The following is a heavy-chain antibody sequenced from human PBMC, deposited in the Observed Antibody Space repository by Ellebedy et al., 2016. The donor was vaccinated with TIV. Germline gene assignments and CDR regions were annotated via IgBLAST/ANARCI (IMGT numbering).Heavy chain of an antibody. CDR2: TSSDGSNK. D-gene: IGHD3-10*01. V-gene: IGHV3-30*18. CDR3: AKKRPGSYYAGPDY. CDR1: GFTFNTYG. J-gene: IGHJ4*02. Sequence: PGGSLRLSCVASGFTFNTYGMYWVRQAPGKGLEWVAVTSSDGSNKYYADSVKGRFTISRDNSKNTLYLEMSILRAEDTAVYYCAKKRPGSYYAGPDYWGQGTLVTVSS.